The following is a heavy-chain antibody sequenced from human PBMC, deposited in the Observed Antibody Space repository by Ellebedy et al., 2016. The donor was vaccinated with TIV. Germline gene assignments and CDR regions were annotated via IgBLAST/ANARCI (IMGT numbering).Heavy chain of an antibody. CDR2: MNPKSGKT. CDR3: TRGGTTGFDP. CDR1: GYTFTRYY. J-gene: IGHJ5*02. V-gene: IGHV1-8*01. D-gene: IGHD1-14*01. Sequence: AASVKVSCKASGYTFTRYYMHWVRQAPGQGLEWMGWMNPKSGKTGYAKKFQDRVTMTTNTSINAAYMNVSSLRFEDTAVYYCTRGGTTGFDPWGQGTLVIVSS.